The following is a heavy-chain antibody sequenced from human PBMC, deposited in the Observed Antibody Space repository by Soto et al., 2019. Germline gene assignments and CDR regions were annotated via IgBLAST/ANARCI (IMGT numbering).Heavy chain of an antibody. Sequence: LRLSCAASGFTFSSYAMHWVRQAPGKGLEWVAVISYDGSNKYYADSVKGRFTISRDNSKNTLYLQMNSLRAEDTAVYYCAREEGYCSGGSCYDEGGMDVWGQGTTVTVSS. CDR3: AREEGYCSGGSCYDEGGMDV. J-gene: IGHJ6*02. CDR2: ISYDGSNK. D-gene: IGHD2-15*01. CDR1: GFTFSSYA. V-gene: IGHV3-30-3*01.